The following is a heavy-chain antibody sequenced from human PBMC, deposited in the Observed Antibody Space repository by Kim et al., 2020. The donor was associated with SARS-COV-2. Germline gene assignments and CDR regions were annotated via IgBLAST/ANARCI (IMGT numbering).Heavy chain of an antibody. V-gene: IGHV4-59*01. D-gene: IGHD3-10*01. Sequence: SRKSRVTISVDTSKNQFSLKLSSVTAADTAVYYCARVEVRAGSRIFWFDPWGQGTLVTVSS. J-gene: IGHJ5*02. CDR3: ARVEVRAGSRIFWFDP.